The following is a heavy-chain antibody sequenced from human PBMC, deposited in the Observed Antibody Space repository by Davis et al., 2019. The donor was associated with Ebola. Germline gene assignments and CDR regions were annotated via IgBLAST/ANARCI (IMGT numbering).Heavy chain of an antibody. Sequence: PGGSLRLSCAASGFTLSSYNMNWVRQAPGKGLEWVSRISGSGGDPHYADSVKGRFTISRDNSKNTLYLQMNSLRAEDTAVYYCARGNYYSFDYWGQGTLVTVSS. CDR1: GFTLSSYN. D-gene: IGHD3-10*01. V-gene: IGHV3-23*01. CDR2: ISGSGGDP. CDR3: ARGNYYSFDY. J-gene: IGHJ4*02.